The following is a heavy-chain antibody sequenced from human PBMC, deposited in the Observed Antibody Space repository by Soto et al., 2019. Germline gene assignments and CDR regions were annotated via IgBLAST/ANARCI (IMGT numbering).Heavy chain of an antibody. J-gene: IGHJ4*02. CDR1: GGSFSGYY. CDR2: INHSGST. Sequence: KTSETLSLTCAVYGGSFSGYYWSWIRQPPGKGLEWIGEINHSGSTNYNPSLKSRVTISVDTSKNQFPLKVTSLTAADTAVYYCASRDPGTSVDYWGQGTLVTVSS. V-gene: IGHV4-34*01. D-gene: IGHD1-7*01. CDR3: ASRDPGTSVDY.